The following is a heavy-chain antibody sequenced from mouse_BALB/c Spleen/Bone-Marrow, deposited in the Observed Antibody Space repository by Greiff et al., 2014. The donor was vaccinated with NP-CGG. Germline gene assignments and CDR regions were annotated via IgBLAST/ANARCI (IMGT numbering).Heavy chain of an antibody. J-gene: IGHJ4*01. CDR3: ARFRWGNYREGAMDY. V-gene: IGHV1-82*01. D-gene: IGHD2-1*01. Sequence: VQVVESGPELVKPGASVKISCKASGYAFSSSWMNWVKQRPGQGLEWIGRIYPGDGDTNYNGKFKGKATLTADKSSSTAYMQLSSLTSVDSAVYFCARFRWGNYREGAMDYWGQGTSVTVSS. CDR1: GYAFSSSW. CDR2: IYPGDGDT.